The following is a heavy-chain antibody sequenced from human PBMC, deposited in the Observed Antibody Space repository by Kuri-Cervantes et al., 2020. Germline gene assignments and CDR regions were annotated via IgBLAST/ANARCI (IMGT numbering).Heavy chain of an antibody. CDR3: ARDADYYGSGSFNY. V-gene: IGHV1-2*02. D-gene: IGHD3-10*01. CDR2: INPNSGGT. J-gene: IGHJ4*02. CDR1: GYTFTGYY. Sequence: ASVTVSCKASGYTFTGYYMHWVRQAPGQGLEWMGWINPNSGGTNYAQKFQGRVTMTRDTSISTAYMELSRLRPDDTAVYYCARDADYYGSGSFNYWGQGTLVTVSS.